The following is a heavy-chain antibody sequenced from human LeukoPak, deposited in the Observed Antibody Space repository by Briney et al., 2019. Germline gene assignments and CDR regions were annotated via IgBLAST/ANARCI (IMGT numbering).Heavy chain of an antibody. CDR2: ISSTSSYV. D-gene: IGHD6-13*01. CDR1: GFTFTSYS. V-gene: IGHV3-21*01. CDR3: AREGISSSWGPDY. J-gene: IGHJ4*02. Sequence: GGSLRLSCAASGFTFTSYSINWVRQAPGKGLEWVSSISSTSSYVYHADSVKGRFTISRDNAKNSVYLQMNSLRAEDTAVYYCAREGISSSWGPDYWGQGTLVTVSS.